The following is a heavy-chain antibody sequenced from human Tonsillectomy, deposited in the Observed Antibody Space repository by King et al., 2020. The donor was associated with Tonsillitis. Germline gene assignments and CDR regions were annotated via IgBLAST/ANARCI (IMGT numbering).Heavy chain of an antibody. CDR1: GFIVSSMY. V-gene: IGHV3-53*01. J-gene: IGHJ4*02. CDR2: IYSGGST. CDR3: ARDGAAAGLFDY. D-gene: IGHD6-13*01. Sequence: EVQLVESGGGLIQPGGSLRLSCAASGFIVSSMYMSWVRQAPGKGLEWVSVIYSGGSTYYADSVKGRFTISRDNSKNTLHLQMNSLRAEDTAVYYCARDGAAAGLFDYWGQGTLVTVSS.